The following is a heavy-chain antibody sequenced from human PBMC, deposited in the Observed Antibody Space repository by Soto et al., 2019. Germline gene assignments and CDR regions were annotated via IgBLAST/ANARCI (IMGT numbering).Heavy chain of an antibody. D-gene: IGHD2-8*01. Sequence: VQLVESGGGGVQPGRSLRLSCVASGFTFSGYGMHWVRQAPGKGLEWVAIIRYDGSNIYYADSVSGRFAISRDNSKKTCFLHMDSVEAEDTAVYYCARDGVGATAFWVYLYYWGQGALVTGSS. CDR2: IRYDGSNI. CDR3: ARDGVGATAFWVYLYY. CDR1: GFTFSGYG. V-gene: IGHV3-33*01. J-gene: IGHJ4*02.